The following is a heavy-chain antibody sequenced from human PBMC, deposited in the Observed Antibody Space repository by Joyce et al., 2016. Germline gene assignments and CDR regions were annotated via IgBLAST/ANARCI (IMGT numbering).Heavy chain of an antibody. CDR2: SYYTGNT. D-gene: IGHD2-15*01. CDR3: ARRRVVGRWAFDI. CDR1: GGSISSSSYY. J-gene: IGHJ3*02. V-gene: IGHV4-39*01. Sequence: QLQLQESGPGLVKPSETLSLTCTVSGGSISSSSYYWGWIRQPPGKGLEWIGSSYYTGNTYYNPSLKSRVTISVDTSKNQFSLKLSSVTAADTAVYYCARRRVVGRWAFDIWGQGTMVTVSS.